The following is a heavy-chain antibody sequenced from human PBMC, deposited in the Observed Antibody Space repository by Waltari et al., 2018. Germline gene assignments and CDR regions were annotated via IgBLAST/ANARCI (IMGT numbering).Heavy chain of an antibody. CDR1: GGTLSSYA. V-gene: IGHV1-69*05. Sequence: QVQLLQSGAEVKKPGSSVRVSCKDSGGTLSSYASRWVRQAPGKGRAWVGGIIGTFGAPNDAQKCQGRITITTAESARTDYMDMSSLRSDDTAVYFCATSSSGWYQDASDIWGHGTLVTVS. CDR2: IIGTFGAP. CDR3: ATSSSGWYQDASDI. J-gene: IGHJ3*02. D-gene: IGHD6-19*01.